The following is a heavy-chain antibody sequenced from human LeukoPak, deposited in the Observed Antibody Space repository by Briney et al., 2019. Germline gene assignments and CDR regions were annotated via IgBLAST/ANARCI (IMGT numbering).Heavy chain of an antibody. CDR1: GFTFNNYA. CDR3: AKGKRFGMSDVDTALISDH. V-gene: IGHV3-23*01. D-gene: IGHD5-18*01. Sequence: HPGGYLRFSCAASGFTFNNYAMSWVGQAPGKGLEWVLIISASGGTTYYADSVRGRFTISRDNSKNTLYLQMNSLRVEDTAVYYCAKGKRFGMSDVDTALISDHWGHGTLVPVSS. J-gene: IGHJ4*01. CDR2: ISASGGTT.